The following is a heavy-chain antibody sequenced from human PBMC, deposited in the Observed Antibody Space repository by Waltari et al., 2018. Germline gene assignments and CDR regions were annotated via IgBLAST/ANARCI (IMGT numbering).Heavy chain of an antibody. CDR1: GITCSTEG. CDR2: IRYDGTNK. J-gene: IGHJ4*02. Sequence: QVQLVESGGGVVQPGGDLRRNCAAAGITCSTEGRHWVRQAPGKGLEWVAFIRYDGTNKYYGDSVKGRFTISRDNSKNTLYLQMNSLRAEDTALYYCAKSSINFDYWGQGTLVTVSS. CDR3: AKSSINFDY. V-gene: IGHV3-30*02. D-gene: IGHD3-10*01.